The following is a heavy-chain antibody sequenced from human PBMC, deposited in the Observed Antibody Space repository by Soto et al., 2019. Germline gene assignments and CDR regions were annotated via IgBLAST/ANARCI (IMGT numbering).Heavy chain of an antibody. CDR2: IYYSGST. V-gene: IGHV4-59*01. CDR1: GGSISSYY. J-gene: IGHJ3*02. CDR3: ARAMGEYYYDSSGYYYRLEDAFDI. D-gene: IGHD3-22*01. Sequence: SETLSLTCTVSGGSISSYYWSWIRQPPGKGLEWIGYIYYSGSTNYNPSLKSRVTISVDTSKNQFSLKLSSVTAADTAVYYCARAMGEYYYDSSGYYYRLEDAFDIWGQGTMVTVS.